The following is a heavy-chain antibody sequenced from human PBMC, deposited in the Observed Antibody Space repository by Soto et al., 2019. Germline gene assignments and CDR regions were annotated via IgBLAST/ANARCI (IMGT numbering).Heavy chain of an antibody. CDR3: ARDLRYYDSRPIFQH. J-gene: IGHJ1*01. D-gene: IGHD3-22*01. CDR1: GYTFTSYG. Sequence: QVQLVQSGAEVKKPGASVKVSCKASGYTFTSYGISWVRQAPGQGLEWMGWISAYNGNTNDAQKLQGRVTMTTDTSTSTAYMELRSLRSDDTAVYYCARDLRYYDSRPIFQHWGQGTLVTVAS. CDR2: ISAYNGNT. V-gene: IGHV1-18*01.